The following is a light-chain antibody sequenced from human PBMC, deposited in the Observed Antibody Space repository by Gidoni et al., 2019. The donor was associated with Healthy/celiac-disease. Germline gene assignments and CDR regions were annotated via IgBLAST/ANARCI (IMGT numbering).Light chain of an antibody. CDR3: QQLNSYPLT. J-gene: IGKJ4*01. CDR2: AAS. V-gene: IGKV1-9*01. CDR1: QGISSY. Sequence: DIKLTQSPSFLSASVGDRVTITRRASQGISSYLAWYQQKPGKAPKLLIYAASTLQSGVPSRFSGSGSGTEFTLTISSLQPGDFATYYCQQLNSYPLTFGGGTKVEIK.